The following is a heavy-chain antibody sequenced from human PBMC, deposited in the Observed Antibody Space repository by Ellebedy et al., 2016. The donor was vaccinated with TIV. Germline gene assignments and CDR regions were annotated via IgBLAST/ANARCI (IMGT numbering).Heavy chain of an antibody. V-gene: IGHV3-23*01. CDR1: GFTFSSYA. CDR2: ISGSGGST. CDR3: AKEVWRYFDWLPNSYYYYGMDV. Sequence: GGSLRLXCAASGFTFSSYAMSWVRQAPGKGLEWVSAISGSGGSTYYADSVKGRFTISRDNSKNTLYLQLNSLRAEDTAVYYCAKEVWRYFDWLPNSYYYYGMDVWGQGTTVTVSS. J-gene: IGHJ6*02. D-gene: IGHD3-9*01.